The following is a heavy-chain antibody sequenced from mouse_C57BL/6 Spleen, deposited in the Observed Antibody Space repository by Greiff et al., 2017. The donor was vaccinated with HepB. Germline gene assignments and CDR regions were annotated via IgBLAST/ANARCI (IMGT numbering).Heavy chain of an antibody. Sequence: EVQLVESGGDLVKPGGSLKLSCAASGFTFSSYGMSWVRQTPDKRLEWVATISSGGSYTYYPDSVKGRFTISRDNAKNTLYLQMSSLKSEDTAMYYCAREVVVATDYAMDYWGQGTSVTVSS. CDR2: ISSGGSYT. V-gene: IGHV5-6*01. J-gene: IGHJ4*01. D-gene: IGHD1-1*01. CDR3: AREVVVATDYAMDY. CDR1: GFTFSSYG.